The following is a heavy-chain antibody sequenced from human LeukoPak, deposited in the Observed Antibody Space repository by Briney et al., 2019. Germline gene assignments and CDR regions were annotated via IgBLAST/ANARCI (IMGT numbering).Heavy chain of an antibody. J-gene: IGHJ3*02. Sequence: GGSLRLSCAASGFTFSSYGMHWVRQGPGQGLERVGIIWYDGSNKYYEDSVKGRFTISRDKSKNTLYLQMNSLGAEDTAVYYCARGPSPSGWDAFDIWGQGTMVTVSS. CDR1: GFTFSSYG. CDR3: ARGPSPSGWDAFDI. D-gene: IGHD6-19*01. V-gene: IGHV3-33*01. CDR2: IWYDGSNK.